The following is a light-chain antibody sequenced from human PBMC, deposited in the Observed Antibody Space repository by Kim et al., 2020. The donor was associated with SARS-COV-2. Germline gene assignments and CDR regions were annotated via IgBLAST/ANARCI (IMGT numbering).Light chain of an antibody. CDR1: HSVRSN. CDR3: QQYNNWPVT. J-gene: IGKJ5*01. Sequence: EIVMTQSPATLSVSPGERATLSCRASHSVRSNLAWYQQKPGQAPRLLIYGAFARATDIPGRFSGSGSGTEFTLSISSLQSEDFAVYYCQQYNNWPVTFGQGTRLE. V-gene: IGKV3-15*01. CDR2: GAF.